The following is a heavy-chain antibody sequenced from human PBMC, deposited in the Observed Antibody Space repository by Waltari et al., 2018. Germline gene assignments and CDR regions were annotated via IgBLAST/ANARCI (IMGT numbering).Heavy chain of an antibody. CDR1: GFTFSSYS. D-gene: IGHD2-21*01. CDR2: ISSDIGRI. Sequence: EVQLVESGGGLAQPGGSLRLSCAASGFTFSSYSMNWVRQAQGKWLGGVSYISSDIGRIYYADSVKGRFTISRDNAKNSLYLQMNSLRAEDTAVYYCVRDEAWSFDYWGQGTLVTVSS. J-gene: IGHJ4*02. CDR3: VRDEAWSFDY. V-gene: IGHV3-48*04.